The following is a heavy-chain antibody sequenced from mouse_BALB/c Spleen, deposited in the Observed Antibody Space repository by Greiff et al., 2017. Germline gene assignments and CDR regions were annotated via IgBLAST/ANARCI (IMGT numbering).Heavy chain of an antibody. V-gene: IGHV2-6-7*01. J-gene: IGHJ3*01. D-gene: IGHD2-1*01. CDR1: GFSLTGYG. Sequence: VQGVESGPGLVAPSQSLSITCTVSGFSLTGYGVNWVRQPPGKGLEWLGMIWGDGSTDYNSALKSRLSISKDNSKSQVFLKMNSLQTDDTARYYCARDLYYGNYAWFAYWGQGTLVTVSA. CDR2: IWGDGST. CDR3: ARDLYYGNYAWFAY.